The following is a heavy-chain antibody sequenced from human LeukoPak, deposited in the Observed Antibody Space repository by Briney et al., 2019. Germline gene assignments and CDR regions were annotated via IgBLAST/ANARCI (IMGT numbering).Heavy chain of an antibody. J-gene: IGHJ4*02. D-gene: IGHD3-9*01. CDR3: ARADKYYDILTGQKYYFDY. V-gene: IGHV4-30-2*01. CDR2: IYHSGST. Sequence: PSETLSLTCTVSGGSISSGGYYWSWIRQPPGKGLEWIGYIYHSGSTYYNPSLKSRVTISVDRSKNQFSLKLSSVTAADTAVYYCARADKYYDILTGQKYYFDYWGQGTLVTVSS. CDR1: GGSISSGGYY.